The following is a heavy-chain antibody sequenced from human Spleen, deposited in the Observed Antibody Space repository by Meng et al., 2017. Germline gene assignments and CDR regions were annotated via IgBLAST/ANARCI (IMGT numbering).Heavy chain of an antibody. CDR1: GGSFSGYY. CDR2: INHSGST. J-gene: IGHJ5*02. V-gene: IGHV4-34*01. CDR3: AREIRNYYDSSGYYP. D-gene: IGHD3-22*01. Sequence: SETLSLTCAVYGGSFSGYYWSWIRQPPGKGLEWIGEINHSGSTNYNPSLKSRVTISVDTSKNQFSLKLSSVTAADTAVYYCAREIRNYYDSSGYYPWGQGTLVTVSS.